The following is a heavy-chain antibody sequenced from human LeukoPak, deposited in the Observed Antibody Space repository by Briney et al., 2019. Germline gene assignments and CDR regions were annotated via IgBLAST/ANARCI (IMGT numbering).Heavy chain of an antibody. CDR1: GFTFSSYA. J-gene: IGHJ4*02. V-gene: IGHV3-23*01. CDR2: ISGSGGST. D-gene: IGHD3-16*01. CDR3: ANLPIPDYYYVWANSPLDY. Sequence: GGSLRLSCAASGFTFSSYAMSWVRQAPGKGLEWVSAISGSGGSTYYADSVKGRFTISRDNSKNTLYLQMNSLRAEDTAVYYWANLPIPDYYYVWANSPLDYWGQGTLVTVSS.